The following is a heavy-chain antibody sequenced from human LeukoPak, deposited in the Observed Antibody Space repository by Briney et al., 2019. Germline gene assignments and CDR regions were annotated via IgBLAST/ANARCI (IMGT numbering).Heavy chain of an antibody. J-gene: IGHJ4*02. V-gene: IGHV5-51*01. D-gene: IGHD2-2*01. CDR2: IYPGDSDT. Sequence: GESLKISCKGSGYSFTSYWIGWVRQMPGKGLEWMGIIYPGDSDTRYSPSFQGQVTISADKSFSTAYLQWSSLKASDTAMYYCARRPVVVVPATYFDYWGQGTLVTVSS. CDR3: ARRPVVVVPATYFDY. CDR1: GYSFTSYW.